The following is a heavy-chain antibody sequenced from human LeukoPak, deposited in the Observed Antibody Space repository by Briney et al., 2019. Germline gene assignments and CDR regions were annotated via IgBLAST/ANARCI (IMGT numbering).Heavy chain of an antibody. CDR2: VDPEDGET. D-gene: IGHD1-26*01. V-gene: IGHV1-69-2*01. CDR3: ATVGPIVGAHYYYYYYMDV. CDR1: GYTFTDYY. J-gene: IGHJ6*03. Sequence: ASVKISCKVSGYTFTDYYMHWVQQAPGRGLEWMGLVDPEDGETIYAEKFQGRVTITADTSTDTAYMELSSLRSEHTAVYYCATVGPIVGAHYYYYYYMDVWGKGTTVTVSS.